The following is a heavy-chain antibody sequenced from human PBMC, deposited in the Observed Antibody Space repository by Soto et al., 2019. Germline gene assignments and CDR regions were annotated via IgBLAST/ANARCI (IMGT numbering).Heavy chain of an antibody. Sequence: SVKVSCKASGGTFSSYAISWVRQAPGQGLEWMGGIIPIFGTANYAQKFQGRVTITADESTSTAYMELSSLRSEDTAVYYCARPRTIGEGAFDIWGQGTMVTVSS. CDR2: IIPIFGTA. J-gene: IGHJ3*02. D-gene: IGHD3-9*01. V-gene: IGHV1-69*13. CDR3: ARPRTIGEGAFDI. CDR1: GGTFSSYA.